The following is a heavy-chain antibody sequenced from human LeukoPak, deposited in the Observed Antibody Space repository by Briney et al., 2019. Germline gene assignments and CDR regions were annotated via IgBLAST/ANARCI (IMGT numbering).Heavy chain of an antibody. CDR3: ARASTVVNPYYFDY. D-gene: IGHD4-23*01. V-gene: IGHV4-34*01. J-gene: IGHJ4*02. CDR1: GGSFSGYY. Sequence: SETLSLTCAAYGGSFSGYYWSWIRQPPGKGLEWIGEINHSGSTNYNPSLKSRVTISVDTSKNQFSLKLSSVTAADTAVYYCARASTVVNPYYFDYWGQGTLVTVSS. CDR2: INHSGST.